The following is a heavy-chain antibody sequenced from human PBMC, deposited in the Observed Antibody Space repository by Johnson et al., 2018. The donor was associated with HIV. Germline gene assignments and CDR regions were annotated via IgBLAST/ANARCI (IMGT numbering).Heavy chain of an antibody. CDR1: GFTVSNNY. CDR2: IYSGDST. D-gene: IGHD6-6*01. V-gene: IGHV3-66*02. CDR3: AREPRIAAFRDAFDI. J-gene: IGHJ3*02. Sequence: VQLVESGGGVVQPGESLRLSCAASGFTVSNNYMHWVRQAPGKGLEWVSVIYSGDSTNYADSVTGRFTISRDNSKNTLYLQMNSLRAEDTAVYYCAREPRIAAFRDAFDIWGQGTMVTVSS.